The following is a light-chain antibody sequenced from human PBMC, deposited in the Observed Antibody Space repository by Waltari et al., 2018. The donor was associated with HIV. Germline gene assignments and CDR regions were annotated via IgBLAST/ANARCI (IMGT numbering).Light chain of an antibody. CDR2: EVS. V-gene: IGLV2-8*01. CDR3: SSFTGVNTDVI. CDR1: RNDVGAYNF. J-gene: IGLJ2*01. Sequence: QSALTQPPSASGSPGQSVTISCTGTRNDVGAYNFVSWYQHHPGKAPKLIIYEVSKRPSGVPDRFSASKSANTASLTVSGLQTEDEADYYCSSFTGVNTDVIFGGGTRLTVL.